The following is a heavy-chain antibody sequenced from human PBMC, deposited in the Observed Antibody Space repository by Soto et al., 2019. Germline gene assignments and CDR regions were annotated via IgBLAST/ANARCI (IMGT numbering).Heavy chain of an antibody. CDR2: IKSKTDGGTT. Sequence: EVQLVESGGGLVKPGGSLRLSCAASGFTFSNAWMNWVRQAPGKGLEWVGRIKSKTDGGTTDYAAPVKGRFTISRVDSKNTLSLPMTSLNSEATAVYYCIVRYPHCFDYWGQGTLVTVSS. J-gene: IGHJ4*02. V-gene: IGHV3-15*07. D-gene: IGHD2-21*01. CDR3: IVRYPHCFDY. CDR1: GFTFSNAW.